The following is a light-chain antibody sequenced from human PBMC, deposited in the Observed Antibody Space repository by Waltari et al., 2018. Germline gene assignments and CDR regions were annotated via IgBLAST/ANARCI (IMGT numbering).Light chain of an antibody. J-gene: IGKJ4*01. CDR2: GVS. V-gene: IGKV3-15*01. CDR3: QQYNDWPLT. CDR1: QSVANR. Sequence: EIVLTQSPATLSVSPGEGATLSCRASQSVANRLAWYQQKPGQSPRLLIYGVSTRATGITARFSGSGAGTDFTLTINSLQSEDFAVYSCQQYNDWPLTFGGGTKVEI.